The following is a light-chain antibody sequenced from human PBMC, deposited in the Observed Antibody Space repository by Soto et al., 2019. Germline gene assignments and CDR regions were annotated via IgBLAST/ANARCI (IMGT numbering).Light chain of an antibody. CDR3: QQYGSSYPRT. J-gene: IGKJ1*01. V-gene: IGKV3-20*01. CDR2: GAS. CDR1: HGVSSNY. Sequence: EIVLTQSPCTLSVSPGERATLSCRASHGVSSNYLAWYQQKPRQAPRLLIYGASSTATGIPERFSGSGSGTAFTLPIRSLEHEDFAVYYCQQYGSSYPRTFGQGTKVDIK.